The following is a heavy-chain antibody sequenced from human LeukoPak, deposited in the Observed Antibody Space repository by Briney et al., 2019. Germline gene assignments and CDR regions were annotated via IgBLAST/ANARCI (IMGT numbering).Heavy chain of an antibody. V-gene: IGHV4-34*01. CDR1: GGSFSGYY. D-gene: IGHD6-19*01. J-gene: IGHJ3*01. CDR3: ARAHGVAGT. CDR2: INHSGST. Sequence: SGTLSLTCAVYGGSFSGYYWSWIRQPPGKGLEWIGEINHSGSTNYNPSLKSRVTISVDTSKNQFSLKLSSVTAADTAVYYCARAHGVAGTWGQGTMVTVSS.